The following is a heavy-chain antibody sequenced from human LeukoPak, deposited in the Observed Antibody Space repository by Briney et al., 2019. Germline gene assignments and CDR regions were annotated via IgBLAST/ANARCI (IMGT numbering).Heavy chain of an antibody. Sequence: GASVKVSCKASGYTFTSYGISWVRQAPGQGLEWVGWISAYNGNTNYAQKLQGRVTMTSDTSTSTAYMELRSLRSDDTAVYYCARVFYGEYNWFDPWGQGTLVTVSS. J-gene: IGHJ5*02. CDR1: GYTFTSYG. CDR2: ISAYNGNT. D-gene: IGHD3-10*01. CDR3: ARVFYGEYNWFDP. V-gene: IGHV1-18*01.